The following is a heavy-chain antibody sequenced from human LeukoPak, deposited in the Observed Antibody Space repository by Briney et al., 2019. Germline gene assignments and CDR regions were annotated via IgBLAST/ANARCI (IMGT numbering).Heavy chain of an antibody. CDR3: AREGYDFWSGYSAYYFDY. CDR1: GFTFSSYW. Sequence: GGSLRLSCAASGFTFSSYWMSWVRQAPGKGLEWVANIKQDGSEKYYVDSVKGRFTISRDNAKNSLYLQMNSLRAEDTAVYYCAREGYDFWSGYSAYYFDYWGQGTLVTVSS. V-gene: IGHV3-7*01. CDR2: IKQDGSEK. D-gene: IGHD3-3*01. J-gene: IGHJ4*02.